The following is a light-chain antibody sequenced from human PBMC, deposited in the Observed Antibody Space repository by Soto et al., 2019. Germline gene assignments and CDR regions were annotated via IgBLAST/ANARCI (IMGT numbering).Light chain of an antibody. J-gene: IGLJ2*01. Sequence: ALAHPASVSGSPGQSITISCTGTSSDVGGYNYVSWYQQHPGKAPKLMIYEVSNRPSGVSNRFSGSKSGNTASLTISGLQAEDEADYYCSSYTSSSTVVFGGGTKVTVL. CDR2: EVS. CDR1: SSDVGGYNY. CDR3: SSYTSSSTVV. V-gene: IGLV2-14*01.